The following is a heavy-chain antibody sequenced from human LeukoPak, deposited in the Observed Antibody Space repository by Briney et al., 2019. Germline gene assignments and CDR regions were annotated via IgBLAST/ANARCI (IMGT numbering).Heavy chain of an antibody. CDR2: INSDGSWT. Sequence: GGSLRLSCAASGNYWMHWVRQAPGKGLVWVSHINSDGSWTSYADSLKGRFTISKDNAKNTVYLQRNNLRAEDTAVYYCVSFYETYWGRGTLVTVSS. J-gene: IGHJ4*02. CDR1: GNYW. CDR3: VSFYETY. V-gene: IGHV3-74*01. D-gene: IGHD2-2*01.